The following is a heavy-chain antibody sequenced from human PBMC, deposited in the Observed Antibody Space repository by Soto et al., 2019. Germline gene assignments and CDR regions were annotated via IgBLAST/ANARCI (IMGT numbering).Heavy chain of an antibody. Sequence: QVQLQESGPGLVKPSETLSLTCTVSGGSISSYYWSWIRQPPGKGLEWIGYIYYSGSTNYNPSLKSRVTISVDTSKNQFSLKLSSVTAADTAVYYCARASTGSDLLVGIGLYWFDPWGQGTLVTVSS. CDR1: GGSISSYY. J-gene: IGHJ5*02. V-gene: IGHV4-59*01. D-gene: IGHD4-17*01. CDR2: IYYSGST. CDR3: ARASTGSDLLVGIGLYWFDP.